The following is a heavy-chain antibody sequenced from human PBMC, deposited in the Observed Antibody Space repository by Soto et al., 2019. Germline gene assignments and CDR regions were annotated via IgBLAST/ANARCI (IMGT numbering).Heavy chain of an antibody. CDR1: GVSISSGNW. Sequence: PSETLSLTCDVSGVSISSGNWWSWVRQPPGKGLEWIAEVYNDGSANYHPSLESRATISVDRSKNQFSLRLSSVTAADTGKYYCARLVYDSRLNYLYFDHWGQGTLGTAPQ. D-gene: IGHD3-22*01. V-gene: IGHV4-4*02. CDR2: VYNDGSA. J-gene: IGHJ4*02. CDR3: ARLVYDSRLNYLYFDH.